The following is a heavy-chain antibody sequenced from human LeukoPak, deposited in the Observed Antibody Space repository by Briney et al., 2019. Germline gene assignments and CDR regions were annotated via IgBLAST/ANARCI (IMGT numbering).Heavy chain of an antibody. CDR3: ARVKFGFYGLDV. CDR1: TFTFSTYS. CDR2: ISGSGNVI. D-gene: IGHD3-10*01. J-gene: IGHJ6*02. Sequence: GGSLRLSCAASTFTFSTYSMTWVRQAPGKGLEWVSSISGSGNVIFYADSVQGRLIISRDNAKNSLYLQMNSLRAKDTAVYYCARVKFGFYGLDVWGQGTTVTVSS. V-gene: IGHV3-21*01.